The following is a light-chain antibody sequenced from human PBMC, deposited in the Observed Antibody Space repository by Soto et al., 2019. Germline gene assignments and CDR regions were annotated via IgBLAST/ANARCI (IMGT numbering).Light chain of an antibody. V-gene: IGKV1D-13*01. CDR3: QQFNNYPRT. CDR1: QGISSA. Sequence: AVQLTQSPYSLSASVGDRFTITFRASQGISSALAWYQQKPGIAPKLLIYDASTLESGVPSRFSGSGSGTDFTLTISSLQPGDFATYYCQQFNNYPRTFGQGTKV. CDR2: DAS. J-gene: IGKJ1*01.